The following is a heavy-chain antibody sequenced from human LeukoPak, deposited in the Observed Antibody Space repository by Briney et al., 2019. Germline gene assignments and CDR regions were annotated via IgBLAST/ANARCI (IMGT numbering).Heavy chain of an antibody. Sequence: VKVSCKASGGTFSSYAISWVRQAPVQGLEWMGGIIPIFGTANYAQKFQGRVTITADESTSTAYMELSSLRSEDTAVYYCARGSSTSCYNCAYYMDVWGKGTTVTVSS. D-gene: IGHD2-2*02. J-gene: IGHJ6*03. CDR3: ARGSSTSCYNCAYYMDV. V-gene: IGHV1-69*01. CDR2: IIPIFGTA. CDR1: GGTFSSYA.